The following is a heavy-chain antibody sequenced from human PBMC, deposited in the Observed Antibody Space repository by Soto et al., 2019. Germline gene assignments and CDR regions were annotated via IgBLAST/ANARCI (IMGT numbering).Heavy chain of an antibody. CDR2: IIPIFGTA. CDR1: RVAFSKFI. CDR3: AKVGYSSPMGYYYGMDV. J-gene: IGHJ6*02. V-gene: IGHV1-69*13. D-gene: IGHD6-19*01. Sequence: SVKVSCKASRVAFSKFIVTWVRQAPGLGLEWVGGIIPIFGTANYAQKFQGRVTITADESTSTSYMEVNNLRSEDTAVYYCAKVGYSSPMGYYYGMDVCGQGTTVTVSS.